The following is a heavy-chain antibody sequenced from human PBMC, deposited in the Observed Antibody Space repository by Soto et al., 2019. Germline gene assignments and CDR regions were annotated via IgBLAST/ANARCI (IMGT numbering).Heavy chain of an antibody. V-gene: IGHV1-18*01. CDR3: ARGAQYYYDSSGYCSDY. Sequence: ASVKVSSKASGYAITSYGISWVRQAPGQGLEWMGWISAYNGNTNYAQKLQGRVTMTTDTSTSTAYMELRSLRSDDTAVYYCARGAQYYYDSSGYCSDYWGQGTLVTVSS. D-gene: IGHD3-22*01. CDR1: GYAITSYG. CDR2: ISAYNGNT. J-gene: IGHJ4*02.